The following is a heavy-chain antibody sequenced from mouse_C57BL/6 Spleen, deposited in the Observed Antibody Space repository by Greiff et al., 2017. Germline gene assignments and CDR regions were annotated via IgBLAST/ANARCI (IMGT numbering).Heavy chain of an antibody. CDR3: VRQNGSSYDYFDY. CDR1: GFSFNTYA. J-gene: IGHJ2*01. Sequence: EVQLVESGGGLVQPKGSLKLSCAASGFSFNTYAMNWVRQAPGKGLEWVARIRSKSNNYATYYADSVKDRFTISRDDSESMLYLQMNNLKTEDTAMYYCVRQNGSSYDYFDYWGQGTTLTVSS. V-gene: IGHV10-1*01. D-gene: IGHD1-1*01. CDR2: IRSKSNNYAT.